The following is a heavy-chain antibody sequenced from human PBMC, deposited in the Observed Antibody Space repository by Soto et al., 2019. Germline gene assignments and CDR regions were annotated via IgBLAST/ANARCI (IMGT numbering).Heavy chain of an antibody. J-gene: IGHJ6*02. Sequence: SQTLSLTCAISGDSVSSNSAAWNWIRLSPSRGLEWLGRTYYRSKWYNEYAVSVKSRITINADTSKNQISLQLDSVTPEDTAVYSCANWGMDVWGQGTTVTVSS. CDR2: TYYRSKWYN. CDR3: ANWGMDV. V-gene: IGHV6-1*01. CDR1: GDSVSSNSAA. D-gene: IGHD7-27*01.